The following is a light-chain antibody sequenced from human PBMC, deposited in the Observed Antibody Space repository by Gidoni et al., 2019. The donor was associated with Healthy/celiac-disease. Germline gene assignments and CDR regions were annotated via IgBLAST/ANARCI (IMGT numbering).Light chain of an antibody. CDR1: QSVSANY. CDR2: GAS. CDR3: QQYGGSPPVT. V-gene: IGKV3-20*01. Sequence: EIVLTQSTDTLSLSPGERATLSCRASQSVSANYLVWYQHKPGQPPRFLLYGASNRATGVPGRFSGSGSGTDFTLTISSLEPEDFGVYYCQQYGGSPPVTFGQGTRLEIK. J-gene: IGKJ5*01.